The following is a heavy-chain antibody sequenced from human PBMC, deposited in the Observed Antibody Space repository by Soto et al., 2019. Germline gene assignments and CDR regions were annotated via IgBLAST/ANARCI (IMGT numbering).Heavy chain of an antibody. Sequence: PSETLSLTCTVSGGSISSSSYYWGWIRQPPGKGLEWIGSIYYSGSTYYNPSLKSRVTISVDTSKNQFSLKLSSVTAADTAVYYCARHTMSSTGGYFDYWGQGTLVTVSS. CDR3: ARHTMSSTGGYFDY. V-gene: IGHV4-39*01. D-gene: IGHD3-22*01. CDR1: GGSISSSSYY. J-gene: IGHJ4*02. CDR2: IYYSGST.